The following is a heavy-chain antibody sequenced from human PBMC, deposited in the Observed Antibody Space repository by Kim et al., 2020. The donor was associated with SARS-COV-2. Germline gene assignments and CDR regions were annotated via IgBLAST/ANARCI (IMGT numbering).Heavy chain of an antibody. CDR2: SN. Sequence: SNNSNPSLKSRGTKSVDTSKNQFSLKLSSVTAADTAVYYCAREGHGDSDYWGQGTLVTVSS. V-gene: IGHV4-59*01. CDR3: AREGHGDSDY. D-gene: IGHD4-17*01. J-gene: IGHJ4*02.